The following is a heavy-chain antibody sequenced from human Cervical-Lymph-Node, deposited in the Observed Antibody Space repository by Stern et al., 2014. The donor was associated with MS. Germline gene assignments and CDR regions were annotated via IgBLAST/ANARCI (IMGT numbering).Heavy chain of an antibody. CDR2: IYYSGST. J-gene: IGHJ2*01. D-gene: IGHD5-24*01. V-gene: IGHV4-59*01. CDR3: ARDHKRWLQKTGDWYFDL. CDR1: GGSISSYY. Sequence: QLQLQESGPGLVKPSETLSLTCTVSGGSISSYYWSWIRQPPGKGLEWIGYIYYSGSTNYNPSLKSRVTLSVDTSKNQFSLKLSSVTAADTAVYYCARDHKRWLQKTGDWYFDLWGRGTLVTVSS.